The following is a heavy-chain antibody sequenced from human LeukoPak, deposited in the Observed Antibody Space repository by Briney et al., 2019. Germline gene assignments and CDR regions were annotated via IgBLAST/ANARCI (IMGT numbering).Heavy chain of an antibody. V-gene: IGHV3-74*01. CDR1: GFTLSSYW. CDR3: ARSSWYGAIDY. D-gene: IGHD6-13*01. J-gene: IGHJ4*02. CDR2: INSDGSST. Sequence: GGSLRLSCAASGFTLSSYWMHWVRQAPGKGLVWVSRINSDGSSTSYADSVKGRFTTSRDNAKNTLYLQMNSLRAEDTAVYYCARSSWYGAIDYWGQGTLVTVSS.